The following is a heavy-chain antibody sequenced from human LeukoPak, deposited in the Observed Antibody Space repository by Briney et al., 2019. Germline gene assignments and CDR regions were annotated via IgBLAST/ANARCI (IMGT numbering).Heavy chain of an antibody. CDR3: ARPLRDGYNFDAFDI. Sequence: GGSLRLSCAASGFTFSSYWMSWVRQAPGKGREWVANIKQDGSEKYYVDSVKGRFTISRDNAKNSLYLQMNSLRAEDTAVYYCARPLRDGYNFDAFDIWGQGTMVTVSS. J-gene: IGHJ3*02. CDR1: GFTFSSYW. CDR2: IKQDGSEK. V-gene: IGHV3-7*05. D-gene: IGHD5-24*01.